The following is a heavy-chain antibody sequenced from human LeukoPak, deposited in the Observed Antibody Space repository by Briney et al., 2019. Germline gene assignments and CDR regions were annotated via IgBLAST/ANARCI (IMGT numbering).Heavy chain of an antibody. CDR3: AKDLRGYDYGSGSYSDSYYYYMDV. CDR2: IRYDGNKK. D-gene: IGHD3-10*01. Sequence: GGSLRLSCEVSGFTFSSYWMSWVRQAPGKGLEWVAFIRYDGNKKYYADSVKGPFTISRDNSQNTLYLQMNSLRTEDTAVYYCAKDLRGYDYGSGSYSDSYYYYMDVWGKGTTVTVSS. CDR1: GFTFSSYW. V-gene: IGHV3-30*02. J-gene: IGHJ6*03.